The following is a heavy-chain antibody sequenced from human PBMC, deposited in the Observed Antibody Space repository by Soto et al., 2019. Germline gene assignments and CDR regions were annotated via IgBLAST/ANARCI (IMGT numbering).Heavy chain of an antibody. CDR1: GDSVSSNSAA. CDR2: TYYRSKWYN. V-gene: IGHV6-1*01. CDR3: ASQGFLAAADPEAFDI. J-gene: IGHJ3*02. Sequence: QVQLQQSGPGLVKPSQTLSLTCAISGDSVSSNSAAWNWIRQSPSRGLEWLGRTYYRSKWYNDYAVSVKSRITINPDTSKNQFSLQLNSVTPEDTAVYYCASQGFLAAADPEAFDIWGQGTMVTVSS. D-gene: IGHD6-13*01.